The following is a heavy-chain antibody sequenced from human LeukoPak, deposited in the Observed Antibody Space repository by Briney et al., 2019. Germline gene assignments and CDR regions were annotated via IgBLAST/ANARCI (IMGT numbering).Heavy chain of an antibody. D-gene: IGHD2-21*02. J-gene: IGHJ4*02. CDR1: GGTFSSYT. CDR2: IIPILGIA. Sequence: SVKVSCKASGGTFSSYTTNWVRQAPGQGLEWMGRIIPILGIANYSQKFQGRVTITADKPTSTAYMELSSLRSEDTAVYYCARGILGPELLVDYWGQGTLVTVSS. V-gene: IGHV1-69*02. CDR3: ARGILGPELLVDY.